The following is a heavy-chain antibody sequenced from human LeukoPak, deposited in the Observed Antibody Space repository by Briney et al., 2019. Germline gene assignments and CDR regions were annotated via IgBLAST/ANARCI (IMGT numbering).Heavy chain of an antibody. V-gene: IGHV3-30*01. Sequence: PGGSLRLSCAASGFTFSRSAMHWVRQAPGKGLEWVAVISYDGSKKYYADSVKGQFTISRDDSKNTLYLQMNSLRAEDTAVYYCAKDQYGSGSYTTPGSWGQGTLVTVSS. J-gene: IGHJ4*02. CDR2: ISYDGSKK. CDR3: AKDQYGSGSYTTPGS. CDR1: GFTFSRSA. D-gene: IGHD3-10*01.